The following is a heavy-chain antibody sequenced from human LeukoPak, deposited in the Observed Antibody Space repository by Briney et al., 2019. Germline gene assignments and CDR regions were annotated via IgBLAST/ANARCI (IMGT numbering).Heavy chain of an antibody. Sequence: ASVKVSCKASGYTFTSYGISWVRQAPGQGVEGMGWISAYNGNTNYAQKLQGRVTMTTDTSTSTAYMELRSLRSDDTAVYYCARDLRVRGVSPNGYWGQGTLVTVSS. CDR3: ARDLRVRGVSPNGY. CDR1: GYTFTSYG. J-gene: IGHJ4*02. V-gene: IGHV1-18*01. CDR2: ISAYNGNT. D-gene: IGHD3-10*01.